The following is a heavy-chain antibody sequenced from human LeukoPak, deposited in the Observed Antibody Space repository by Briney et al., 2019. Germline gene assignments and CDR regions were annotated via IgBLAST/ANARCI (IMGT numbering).Heavy chain of an antibody. J-gene: IGHJ6*03. V-gene: IGHV3-20*04. Sequence: GGSLRLSCAAPGFTFDDYGMSWVRQAPGKGLEWVSGINWNGGSTGYADSVRGRFAISRDNAQNSLYLQMNSLRAEDTAMYFCARVGSSTYFYYYMDVWGKGTTVTVSS. CDR1: GFTFDDYG. CDR3: ARVGSSTYFYYYMDV. CDR2: INWNGGST. D-gene: IGHD6-13*01.